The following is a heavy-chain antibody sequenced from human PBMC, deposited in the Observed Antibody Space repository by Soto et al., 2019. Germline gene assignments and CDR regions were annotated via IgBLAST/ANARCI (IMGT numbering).Heavy chain of an antibody. V-gene: IGHV3-23*01. D-gene: IGHD3-3*01. CDR3: AKALRDYDFWSGYWNGGPDAFDI. CDR2: ISGSGGST. CDR1: GFTFSSYA. J-gene: IGHJ3*02. Sequence: GGSLRLSCAASGFTFSSYAMSWVRQAPGKGLEWVSAISGSGGSTYYADSVKGRFTISRDNSKNTLYLQMNSLRAEDTAVYYCAKALRDYDFWSGYWNGGPDAFDIWGQGTMVTVSS.